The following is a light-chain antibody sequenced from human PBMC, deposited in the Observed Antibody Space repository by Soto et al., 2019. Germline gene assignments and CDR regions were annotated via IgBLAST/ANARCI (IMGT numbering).Light chain of an antibody. CDR1: QSVSSSY. CDR3: QQYYSSPPT. V-gene: IGKV3-20*01. CDR2: GAS. J-gene: IGKJ1*01. Sequence: EIVMTQSPGTLSLSPGDRATLSCRASQSVSSSYLAWYQQKPGQAPRLLIYGASSRATGIPDRFSGSGSGTDFTLTISRLEPEDFAVYYCQQYYSSPPTFGQGTKVEIK.